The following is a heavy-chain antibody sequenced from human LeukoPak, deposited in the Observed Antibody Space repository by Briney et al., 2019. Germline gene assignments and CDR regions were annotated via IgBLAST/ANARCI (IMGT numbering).Heavy chain of an antibody. Sequence: PGGSLRLSCAASGFTFSSYSMNWVRQAPGKGLEWVSSISSSSSYIYYADSVKGRFTISRDNAKNSLYLQMNSLRAEDTAVYYCARGDRDGYNHPDYWGQGTLVTVSS. CDR2: ISSSSSYI. J-gene: IGHJ4*02. CDR1: GFTFSSYS. D-gene: IGHD5-24*01. V-gene: IGHV3-21*01. CDR3: ARGDRDGYNHPDY.